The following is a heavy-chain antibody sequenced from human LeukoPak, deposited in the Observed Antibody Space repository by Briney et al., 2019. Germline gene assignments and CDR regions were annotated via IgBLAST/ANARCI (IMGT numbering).Heavy chain of an antibody. Sequence: ASVNVSCKASGYTFTGYYMHWVRQAPGQGLEWMGWVNPNSGVTKYAQKFQGRVTMTRDTSISTAYMELSRLRSDDTAVYYCARSYYERSGVDHWGQGTLVTVSS. V-gene: IGHV1-2*02. J-gene: IGHJ4*02. CDR2: VNPNSGVT. CDR1: GYTFTGYY. CDR3: ARSYYERSGVDH. D-gene: IGHD3-22*01.